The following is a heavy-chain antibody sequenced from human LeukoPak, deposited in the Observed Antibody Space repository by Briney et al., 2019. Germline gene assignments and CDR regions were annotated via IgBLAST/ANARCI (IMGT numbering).Heavy chain of an antibody. CDR3: TKDRRGPAAGTWYFDS. CDR2: ITAIDGRT. D-gene: IGHD6-13*01. J-gene: IGHJ4*02. V-gene: IGHV3-23*01. Sequence: GGSLRLSCVASGFTFSSTTMGWVRQAPGRGLEWVSSITAIDGRTYYADSVRGRFTISRDNSKNTVYLQLNSLRAGDTAIYYCTKDRRGPAAGTWYFDSWGQGILVTVSS. CDR1: GFTFSSTT.